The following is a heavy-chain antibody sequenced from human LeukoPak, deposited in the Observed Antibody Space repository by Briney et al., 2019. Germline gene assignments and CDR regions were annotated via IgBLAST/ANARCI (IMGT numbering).Heavy chain of an antibody. J-gene: IGHJ6*03. CDR3: ARSYYSDSGSPYYYYFMDV. CDR2: LYSSGST. D-gene: IGHD3-10*01. Sequence: SQTPSLTCTVSGGSISSGNYYWSWIRQPAGKGLEWIGRLYSSGSTNYKPSLKSRVTMSVDTSKNQFSLKLTSVTAADTAVYYCARSYYSDSGSPYYYYFMDVWGKGTTVTVSS. V-gene: IGHV4-61*02. CDR1: GGSISSGNYY.